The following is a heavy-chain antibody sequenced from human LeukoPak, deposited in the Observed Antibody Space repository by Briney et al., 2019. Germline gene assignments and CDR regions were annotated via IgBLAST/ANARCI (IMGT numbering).Heavy chain of an antibody. CDR3: ARLTADGRLYFDD. CDR1: GFTVNSNY. CDR2: LYNTGNT. J-gene: IGHJ4*02. V-gene: IGHV3-53*01. Sequence: GGSLRLSCAASGFTVNSNYLSWVRQAPGKGLEWVSTLYNTGNTYYANSVKGRFSISRHNSKNTLFLQMNSLRAEDTAVYYCARLTADGRLYFDDWGPGTLVTVSS. D-gene: IGHD6-13*01.